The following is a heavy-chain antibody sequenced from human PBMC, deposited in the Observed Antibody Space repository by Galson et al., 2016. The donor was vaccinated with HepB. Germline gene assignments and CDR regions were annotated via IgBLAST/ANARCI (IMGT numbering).Heavy chain of an antibody. CDR2: INSDGSST. V-gene: IGHV3-74*01. CDR3: ASSVRGSGSPPGGY. D-gene: IGHD3-10*01. Sequence: SLRFSCAASGFTFSTYWMHWVRQAPGKGLVWVSRINSDGSSTGFADSVKGRFTISRDNAKNTLYLQMNSLRAEDTAVYYCASSVRGSGSPPGGYWGQGILVTVSS. CDR1: GFTFSTYW. J-gene: IGHJ4*02.